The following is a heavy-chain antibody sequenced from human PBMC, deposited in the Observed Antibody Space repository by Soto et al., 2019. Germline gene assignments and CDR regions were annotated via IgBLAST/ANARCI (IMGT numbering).Heavy chain of an antibody. D-gene: IGHD3-22*01. CDR3: AREYYYDSSGYRQYDAFDI. J-gene: IGHJ3*02. V-gene: IGHV3-20*04. CDR2: INWNGGST. CDR1: GFTFDDYG. Sequence: GGSLRLSCAASGFTFDDYGMSWVRQAPGKGLEWVSGINWNGGSTGYADSVKGRFTISRDNAKNSLYLQMNSLRAEDTALYYCAREYYYDSSGYRQYDAFDIWGQGKMVTVSS.